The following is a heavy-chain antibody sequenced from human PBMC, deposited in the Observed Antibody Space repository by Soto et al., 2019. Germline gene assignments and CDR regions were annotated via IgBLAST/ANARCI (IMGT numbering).Heavy chain of an antibody. CDR1: GFTVSSNY. Sequence: EVQLVETGGGLIQPGGSLRLSCAASGFTVSSNYMSWVRQAPGKGLEWVSVIYSGGSTYYADSVKGRFTISRDNSNNTLYLKINSLRAEDTAVYYCARVMPPPYGDLDYWGQGALVTVSS. D-gene: IGHD4-17*01. CDR2: IYSGGST. J-gene: IGHJ4*02. CDR3: ARVMPPPYGDLDY. V-gene: IGHV3-53*02.